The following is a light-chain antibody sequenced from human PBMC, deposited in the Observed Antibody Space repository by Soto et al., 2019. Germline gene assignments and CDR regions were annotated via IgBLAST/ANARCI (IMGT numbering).Light chain of an antibody. CDR1: QSVSSSF. J-gene: IGKJ2*01. CDR3: QQYGRSPYT. V-gene: IGKV3-20*01. CDR2: GAS. Sequence: EIVLTQSPGTLSLSPGERATLSCRASQSVSSSFLAWYQQKPGQAPRLLIYGASSRATGIPDRFSGSGSGIYFTLTISRLEPEDFSVYYCQQYGRSPYTFGQGTKLEIK.